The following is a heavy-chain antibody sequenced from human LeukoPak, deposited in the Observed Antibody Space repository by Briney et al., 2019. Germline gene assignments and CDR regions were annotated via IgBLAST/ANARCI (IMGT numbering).Heavy chain of an antibody. CDR1: GYTFTDYY. V-gene: IGHV1-2*02. D-gene: IGHD2-2*01. CDR3: ARSYCSSTSCYYWFDP. Sequence: ASVKVSCKASGYTFTDYYMHWVRQAPGQGLEWMGWINPNSGGTNYAQKFQGRVTMTRDTSISTAYMELSRLRSDDTAVYYCARSYCSSTSCYYWFDPWGQGTLVTVSS. CDR2: INPNSGGT. J-gene: IGHJ5*02.